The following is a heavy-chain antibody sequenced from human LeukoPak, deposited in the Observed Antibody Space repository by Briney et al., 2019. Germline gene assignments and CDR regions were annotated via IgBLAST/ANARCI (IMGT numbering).Heavy chain of an antibody. CDR3: ARGGNGYSYGWVPTQFDTSYQYYFDY. CDR2: IYTTGST. V-gene: IGHV4-4*07. J-gene: IGHJ4*02. Sequence: PSETLSLTRTVSGGSISVYYWSWIRQPAGKGLEWIGRIYTTGSTNYNPSLKSRVTMSIDTSKNQFSLKLNSVTAADTAVYYCARGGNGYSYGWVPTQFDTSYQYYFDYWGQGTLVTVSS. CDR1: GGSISVYY. D-gene: IGHD5-18*01.